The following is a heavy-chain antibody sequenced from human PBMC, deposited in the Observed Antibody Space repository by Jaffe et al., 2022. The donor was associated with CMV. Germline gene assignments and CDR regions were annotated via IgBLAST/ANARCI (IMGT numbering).Heavy chain of an antibody. CDR3: ARVDGEATVTTTSYYYYYYMDV. V-gene: IGHV1-3*01. J-gene: IGHJ6*03. CDR2: INAGNGNT. D-gene: IGHD4-17*01. Sequence: QVQLVQSGAEVKKPGASVKVSCKASGYTFTSYAMHWVRQAPGQRLEWMGWINAGNGNTKYSQKFQGRVTITRDTSASTAYMELSSLRSEDTAVYYCARVDGEATVTTTSYYYYYYMDVWGKGTTVTVSS. CDR1: GYTFTSYA.